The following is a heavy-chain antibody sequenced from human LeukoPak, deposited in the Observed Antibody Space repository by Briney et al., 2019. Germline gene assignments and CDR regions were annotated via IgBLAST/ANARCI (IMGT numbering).Heavy chain of an antibody. V-gene: IGHV4-31*03. D-gene: IGHD4-17*01. CDR3: ARAPGDYGWFDP. CDR2: IYYSGST. J-gene: IGHJ5*02. Sequence: SETLSLTCTVSGGSISSGGYYWSWIRQHPGKGLEWIGYIYYSGSTYYNPSLKSRVTISVDRSKNQFSLKLSSVTAADTAFYYCARAPGDYGWFDPWGQGTLVTVSS. CDR1: GGSISSGGYY.